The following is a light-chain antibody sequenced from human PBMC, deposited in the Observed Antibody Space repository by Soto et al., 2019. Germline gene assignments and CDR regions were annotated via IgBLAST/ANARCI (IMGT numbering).Light chain of an antibody. CDR2: KAS. CDR1: QSINYS. V-gene: IGKV1-5*03. CDR3: QEYSGSSRT. J-gene: IGKJ1*01. Sequence: DIQMTQSPSTLSASVGDRVTITCRASQSINYSLAWYQQKPGKAPKLLIYKASTIENGVPSRFSGSGSGTDFTLIISSLQPDDFATYYCQEYSGSSRTFGQGTRVEIK.